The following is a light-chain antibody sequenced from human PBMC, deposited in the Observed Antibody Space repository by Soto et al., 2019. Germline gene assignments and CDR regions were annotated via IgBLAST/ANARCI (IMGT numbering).Light chain of an antibody. V-gene: IGKV3-20*01. CDR3: QQYGSTPWT. CDR2: GAS. J-gene: IGKJ1*01. Sequence: EIVLTQSPGTLSLSPGERATPSCRASQSVSSSYLAWYQHKPGQAPRLLIYGASSRATGITDRFSGSGYGTDFTLTISRLEPEDFAVYYCQQYGSTPWTFGQGTKVEIK. CDR1: QSVSSSY.